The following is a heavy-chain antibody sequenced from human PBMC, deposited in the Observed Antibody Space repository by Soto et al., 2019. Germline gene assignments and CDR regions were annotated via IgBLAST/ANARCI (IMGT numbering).Heavy chain of an antibody. V-gene: IGHV4-34*01. Sequence: SETLSLTCSGHGGSFSCYYWGWSRQPPGKGLEWIGEINHSGSTNYNPSLKSRVTISVDTSKNSVYLEMNSLSAEDTALYYCARESEDLTSNFDYWGEGTLVTVSS. CDR3: ARESEDLTSNFDY. CDR2: INHSGST. J-gene: IGHJ4*02. CDR1: GGSFSCYY.